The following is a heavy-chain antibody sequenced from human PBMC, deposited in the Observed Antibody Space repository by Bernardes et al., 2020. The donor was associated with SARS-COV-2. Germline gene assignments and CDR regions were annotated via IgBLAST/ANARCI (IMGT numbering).Heavy chain of an antibody. CDR1: GFTFSSYA. CDR3: AKDHASDVETAMEWDY. D-gene: IGHD5-18*01. CDR2: ISNSGGRT. Sequence: GGSLRLSCAASGFTFSSYAMSWVRQAPGKGLEWVSDISNSGGRTHYADSVKGRFTLSRDNSKNTLYLQMNSLRVEDTAIYYCAKDHASDVETAMEWDYWGQGTLVTVSS. J-gene: IGHJ4*02. V-gene: IGHV3-23*01.